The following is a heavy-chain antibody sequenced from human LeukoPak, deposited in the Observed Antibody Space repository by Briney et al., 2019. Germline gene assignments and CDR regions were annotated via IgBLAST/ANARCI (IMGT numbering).Heavy chain of an antibody. J-gene: IGHJ5*02. CDR3: ARHYGP. V-gene: IGHV4-34*01. D-gene: IGHD3-16*01. CDR1: GGSFSGYY. Sequence: PSETLSLTCAVYGGSFSGYYWSWIRQPPGKGLEWIGSIYSSGSTYYNPSLKSRVTISVDTSKNQFSLKLSSVTAADTAVYYCARHYGPWGQGTLVTVSS. CDR2: IYSSGST.